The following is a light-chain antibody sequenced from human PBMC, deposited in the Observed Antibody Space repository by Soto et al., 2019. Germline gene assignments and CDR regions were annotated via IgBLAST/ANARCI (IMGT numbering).Light chain of an antibody. J-gene: IGLJ1*01. CDR3: SSYTSSSTLV. CDR2: DVS. Sequence: QSAMTQPASVSGSPGQSITNSCTGTSSDVGGYNYVSWYQQHPGKANKIMIYDVSNRPSGVSNSFSGSKSSNTDSQNIYGLQAEDEADYYCSSYTSSSTLVFGTGTKVTVL. V-gene: IGLV2-14*01. CDR1: SSDVGGYNY.